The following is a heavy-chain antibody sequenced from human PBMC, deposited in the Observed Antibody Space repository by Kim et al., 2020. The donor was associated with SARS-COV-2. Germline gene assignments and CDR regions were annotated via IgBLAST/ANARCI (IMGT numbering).Heavy chain of an antibody. Sequence: TSHAQKFRGRVTMTRDTSTSTVYMELSSLRSEDTAVYYCARGQVGLLLTYWGQGTLVTVSS. CDR3: ARGQVGLLLTY. D-gene: IGHD2-15*01. J-gene: IGHJ4*02. CDR2: T. V-gene: IGHV1-46*01.